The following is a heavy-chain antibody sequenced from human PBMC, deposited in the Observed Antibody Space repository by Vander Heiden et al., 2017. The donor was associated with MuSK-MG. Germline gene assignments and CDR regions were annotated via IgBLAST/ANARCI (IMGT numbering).Heavy chain of an antibody. D-gene: IGHD2-15*01. Sequence: QVQLQESGPGLIKPAETLSLTCTVSGGSISPYFWGWIRQPPGKGLEYLGYIYYNGIGNSNPSLKSRVSMSVDPSKAQFSLNLTSVTAADTAVYYCVKLSSGTHSHPFDFWGPGTLVSVSS. J-gene: IGHJ4*02. CDR2: IYYNGIG. CDR1: GGSISPYF. CDR3: VKLSSGTHSHPFDF. V-gene: IGHV4-59*03.